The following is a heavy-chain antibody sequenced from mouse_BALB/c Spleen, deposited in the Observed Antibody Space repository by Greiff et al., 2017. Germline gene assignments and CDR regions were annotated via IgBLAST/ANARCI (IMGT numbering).Heavy chain of an antibody. J-gene: IGHJ3*01. D-gene: IGHD1-2*01. CDR3: ARAPYYGYVGFAY. CDR2: ISDGGSYT. V-gene: IGHV5-6*03. CDR1: GFTFSSYA. Sequence: EVKVVESGGGLVKPGGSLKLSCAASGFTFSSYAMSWVRQTPEKRLEWVASISDGGSYTYYPDSVKGRFTISRDNAKNNLYLQMSSLKSEDTAMYYCARAPYYGYVGFAYWGQGTLVTVSA.